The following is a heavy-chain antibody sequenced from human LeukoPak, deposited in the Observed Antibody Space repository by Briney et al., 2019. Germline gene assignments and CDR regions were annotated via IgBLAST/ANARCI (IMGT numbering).Heavy chain of an antibody. J-gene: IGHJ4*02. Sequence: GGSLRPSCAASGFTFSSYGMHWVRQAPGKGLEWVAFIRYDGSNKYYADSVKGRFTISRDNSKNTLYLQMNSLRAEDTAVYYCAKDYDSSGYYPLCYFDYWGQGTLVTVSS. V-gene: IGHV3-30*02. CDR1: GFTFSSYG. CDR2: IRYDGSNK. CDR3: AKDYDSSGYYPLCYFDY. D-gene: IGHD3-22*01.